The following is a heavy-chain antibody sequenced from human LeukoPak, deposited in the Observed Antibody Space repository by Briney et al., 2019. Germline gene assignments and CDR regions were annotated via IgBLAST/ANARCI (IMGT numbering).Heavy chain of an antibody. CDR3: ATGLLSRMYFDY. CDR2: ISAYNGNT. Sequence: GASVKVSCKASGYTFTSYGISWVRQAPGQGLEWMGWISAYNGNTNYAQKLQGRVTMTEDTSTDTAYMELSSLRSEDTAVYYCATGLLSRMYFDYWGQGTLVTVSS. CDR1: GYTFTSYG. V-gene: IGHV1-18*01. J-gene: IGHJ4*02. D-gene: IGHD2-15*01.